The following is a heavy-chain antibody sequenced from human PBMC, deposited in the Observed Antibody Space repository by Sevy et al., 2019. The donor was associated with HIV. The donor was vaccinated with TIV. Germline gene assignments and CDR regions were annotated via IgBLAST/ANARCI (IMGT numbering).Heavy chain of an antibody. Sequence: GGSLRLSCAASRFTFSDYYMSWIRQAPGKGLEWVSYISSSGSTIYYADSVKGRFTISRDNAKNSLYLQMNSLRAEDTAVYYCASVIYSYYYGSGSFHGMDVWGQGTTVTVSS. V-gene: IGHV3-11*01. CDR1: RFTFSDYY. CDR3: ASVIYSYYYGSGSFHGMDV. J-gene: IGHJ6*02. CDR2: ISSSGSTI. D-gene: IGHD3-10*01.